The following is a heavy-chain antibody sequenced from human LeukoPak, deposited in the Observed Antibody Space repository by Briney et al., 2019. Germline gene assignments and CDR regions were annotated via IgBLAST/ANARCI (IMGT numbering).Heavy chain of an antibody. CDR2: VSGSGGPT. J-gene: IGHJ1*01. CDR1: GFTFSIYV. V-gene: IGHV3-23*01. Sequence: GGSLRLSCAASGFTFSIYVMTWDRQAPGKGLEWVSTVSGSGGPTYHADSVKGRFTVSRDNSRNTLYLQMNSLRVEDTAVYFCAKTTGYSDYSPFHHWGQGTLVTVSS. CDR3: AKTTGYSDYSPFHH. D-gene: IGHD4-11*01.